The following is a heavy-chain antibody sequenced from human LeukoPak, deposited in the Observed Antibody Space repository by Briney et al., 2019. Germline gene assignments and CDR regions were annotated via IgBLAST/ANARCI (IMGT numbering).Heavy chain of an antibody. CDR1: GYSFTSYW. CDR2: IYPGDSDT. CDR3: ARQYCSGNSCYTNWFDS. J-gene: IGHJ5*01. V-gene: IGHV5-51*01. Sequence: GESLKISCKGSGYSFTSYWIGWVRQMPGKGLEWIGIIYPGDSDTRYSPSFQGQVTISADKSISTAYLQWSSLKASDTAMYYCARQYCSGNSCYTNWFDSWGRGTLVTVSS. D-gene: IGHD2-2*02.